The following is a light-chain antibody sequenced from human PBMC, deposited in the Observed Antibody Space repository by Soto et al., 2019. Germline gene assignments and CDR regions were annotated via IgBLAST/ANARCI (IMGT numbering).Light chain of an antibody. CDR1: SSDVGAYNY. Sequence: QSALTQPPSASGSPGQSVTISCTGTSSDVGAYNYVSWYQQHAGKAPKLVIYEVTKRPSGVPDRFSGSKSANTASLTVSGLQAEDEADYYCSSFATSYTRVFGGGTKLTVL. CDR2: EVT. J-gene: IGLJ2*01. V-gene: IGLV2-8*01. CDR3: SSFATSYTRV.